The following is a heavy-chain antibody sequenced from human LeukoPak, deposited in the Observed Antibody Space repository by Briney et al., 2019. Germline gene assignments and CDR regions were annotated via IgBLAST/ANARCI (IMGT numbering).Heavy chain of an antibody. CDR3: ARGPGPADDGGGYCFDY. Sequence: ASVRVSCKASGYTFTSYYLYWVRQAPGQGLEWMGVINPSGGSTTSAQKFQGRVTMTRDTSTSTVYMELRSLRSEDTAVYYCARGPGPADDGGGYCFDYWGQGTLVTVSS. CDR1: GYTFTSYY. J-gene: IGHJ4*02. V-gene: IGHV1-46*01. D-gene: IGHD3-22*01. CDR2: INPSGGST.